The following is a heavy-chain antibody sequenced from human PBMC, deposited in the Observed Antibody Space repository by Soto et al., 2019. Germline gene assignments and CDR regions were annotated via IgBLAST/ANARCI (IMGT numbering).Heavy chain of an antibody. V-gene: IGHV1-18*01. J-gene: IGHJ5*02. CDR2: INGHNGKT. Sequence: QVHLVQSGAEVKKPGASVKVSCKASGYIFDDYGLSWVRQAPGQGLEWMGWINGHNGKTIYGQKFQGRVTMTTDTSTRTGYMEVRSLRSDDTAVYYCARDLAWGSGRDVVSEDWLDPWGQGTLVTVSS. D-gene: IGHD3-10*01. CDR3: ARDLAWGSGRDVVSEDWLDP. CDR1: GYIFDDYG.